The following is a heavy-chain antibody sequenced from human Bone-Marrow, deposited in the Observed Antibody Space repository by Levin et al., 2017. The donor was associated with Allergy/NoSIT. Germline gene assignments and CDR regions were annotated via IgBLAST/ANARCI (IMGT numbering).Heavy chain of an antibody. CDR1: GFTFSSYG. CDR2: ISYDGSNK. D-gene: IGHD6-19*01. V-gene: IGHV3-30*18. Sequence: GESLKISCAASGFTFSSYGMHWVRQAPGKGLEWVAVISYDGSNKYYADSVKGRFTISRDNSKNTLYLQMNSLRAEDTAVYYCAKSSGWYEGWFDPWGQGTLVTVSS. J-gene: IGHJ5*02. CDR3: AKSSGWYEGWFDP.